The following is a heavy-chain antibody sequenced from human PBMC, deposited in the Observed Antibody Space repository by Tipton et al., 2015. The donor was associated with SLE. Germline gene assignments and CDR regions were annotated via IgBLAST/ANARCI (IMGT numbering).Heavy chain of an antibody. CDR1: GGSISSSSYY. V-gene: IGHV4-39*01. Sequence: TLSLTCTVSGGSISSSSYYWGWIRQPPGKGLEWIGTIYYSGSTYYNPSLKSRVTISVDTSKSQFSLKLSSVTAADTAVYYCARHFRQQLVRGGYFDYWGQGTLVTVSS. D-gene: IGHD6-13*01. J-gene: IGHJ4*02. CDR3: ARHFRQQLVRGGYFDY. CDR2: IYYSGST.